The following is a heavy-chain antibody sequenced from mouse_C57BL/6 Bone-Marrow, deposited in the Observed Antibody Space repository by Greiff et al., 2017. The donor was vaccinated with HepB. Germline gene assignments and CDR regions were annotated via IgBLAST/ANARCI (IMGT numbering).Heavy chain of an antibody. D-gene: IGHD2-5*01. CDR1: GFTFSSYA. CDR3: TRDPDYSNYGVYFDD. CDR2: ISSGGDYI. Sequence: EVQRVESGEGLVKPGGSLKLSCAASGFTFSSYAMSWVRQTPEKRLEWVAYISSGGDYIYYADTVKGRFTISRDNARNTLYLKMSSLKSEDTAMYSWTRDPDYSNYGVYFDDWGQGTTLTVSS. V-gene: IGHV5-9-1*02. J-gene: IGHJ2*01.